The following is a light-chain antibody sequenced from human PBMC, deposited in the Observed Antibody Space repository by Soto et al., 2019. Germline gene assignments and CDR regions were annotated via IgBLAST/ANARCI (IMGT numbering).Light chain of an antibody. CDR1: QSVSSSD. J-gene: IGKJ2*01. CDR3: RHYGSSPPMYT. Sequence: EIVLTQSPGPLSLSPGERATLSCRASQSVSSSDLAWHQQKPGQAPRLLIYGASGRATGVPDRFSGSGSGTDFTLTISRLEPEDFAVYYCRHYGSSPPMYTFGQGTKLEIK. CDR2: GAS. V-gene: IGKV3-20*01.